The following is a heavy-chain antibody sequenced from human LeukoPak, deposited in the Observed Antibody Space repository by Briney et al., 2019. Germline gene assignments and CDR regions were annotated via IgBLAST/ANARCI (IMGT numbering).Heavy chain of an antibody. CDR3: ARGFYGGNPLDAFDI. V-gene: IGHV3-11*01. CDR2: ISSSGSDI. Sequence: GGSLRLSCVASGFTFSGYYMGWIRQAPGKGLEWISYISSSGSDIYYTGSMKGRFTISRDNAKNSLFPQMNSLRGDDTALYYCARGFYGGNPLDAFDIWGQGTMVTVSS. D-gene: IGHD4-23*01. J-gene: IGHJ3*02. CDR1: GFTFSGYY.